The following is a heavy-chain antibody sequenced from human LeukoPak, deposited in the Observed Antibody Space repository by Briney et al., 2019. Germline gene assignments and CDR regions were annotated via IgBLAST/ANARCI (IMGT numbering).Heavy chain of an antibody. CDR3: ATRYFQDYSDFFVY. V-gene: IGHV3-23*01. CDR2: ITGNGGKT. D-gene: IGHD3/OR15-3a*01. J-gene: IGHJ4*02. Sequence: PGGSLRLSCAACGFTFSGYVMSWVRQAPGKGREGMATITGNGGKTFYADSVKGRFVVSRDNGKNTLYLQMNRPRVEDTAIYYCATRYFQDYSDFFVYWGQGTLVSVSS. CDR1: GFTFSGYV.